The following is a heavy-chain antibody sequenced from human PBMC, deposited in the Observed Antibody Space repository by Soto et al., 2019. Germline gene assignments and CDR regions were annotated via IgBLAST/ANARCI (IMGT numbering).Heavy chain of an antibody. CDR1: GGSITTSIYN. Sequence: SETRSRTWSVSGGSITTSIYNGDWIRQPPGKGLEWIGTIYYDGSTSYNPSLKSQVTISVDTSKNHFALKVNSVTAADTAVYYCARFYGNAFDVWGRGTVVTVSS. CDR3: ARFYGNAFDV. V-gene: IGHV4-39*02. J-gene: IGHJ3*01. D-gene: IGHD3-10*01. CDR2: IYYDGST.